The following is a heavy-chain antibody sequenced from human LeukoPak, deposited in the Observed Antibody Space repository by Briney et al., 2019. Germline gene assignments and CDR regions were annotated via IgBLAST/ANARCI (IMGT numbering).Heavy chain of an antibody. CDR2: IYYSGST. Sequence: SETLSLTCTVSGGSISSSSYYWGWIRQPPGKGLEWIGSIYYSGSTYYNPSLKSRVTISVDTSKNQFSLKLSSVTAADTAVYYCARDYLWFGEYDFDYWGQGTLVTVSS. V-gene: IGHV4-39*07. CDR3: ARDYLWFGEYDFDY. J-gene: IGHJ4*02. CDR1: GGSISSSSYY. D-gene: IGHD3-10*01.